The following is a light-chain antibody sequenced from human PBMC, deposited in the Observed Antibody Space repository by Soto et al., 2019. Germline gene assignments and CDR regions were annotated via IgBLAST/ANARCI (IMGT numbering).Light chain of an antibody. J-gene: IGKJ4*01. CDR3: LQTSSSSCT. CDR2: AAS. CDR1: QSLGKY. V-gene: IGKV1-39*01. Sequence: DIQMTQSPSSLSSSIGDRVTLTCRASQSLGKYLNWYQQKPAKAPTLLIFAASTLPPGVPARFSGSGSGTEFTLTISSLQPEDFATYFCLQTSSSSCTFGRGTKVEIK.